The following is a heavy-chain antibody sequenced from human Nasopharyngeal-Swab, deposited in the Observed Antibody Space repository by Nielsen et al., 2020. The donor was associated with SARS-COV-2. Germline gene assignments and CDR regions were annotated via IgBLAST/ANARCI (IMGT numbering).Heavy chain of an antibody. CDR1: GYTFTSYY. CDR3: ARDLWAVGATSN. Sequence: APVKVSCKASGYTFTSYYMHWVRQAPGQGLEWMGIINPSGGSTSYAQKFQGRVTMTRDTSTSTVYMELSSLRSEDTAVYYCARDLWAVGATSNWGQGTLVTVSS. J-gene: IGHJ4*02. CDR2: INPSGGST. D-gene: IGHD1-26*01. V-gene: IGHV1-46*01.